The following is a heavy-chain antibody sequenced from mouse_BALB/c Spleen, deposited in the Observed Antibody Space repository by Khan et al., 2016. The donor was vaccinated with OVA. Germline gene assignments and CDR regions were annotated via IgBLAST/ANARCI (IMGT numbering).Heavy chain of an antibody. CDR2: IYPGNTDT. J-gene: IGHJ3*01. CDR1: GYTFTSYW. V-gene: IGHV1-5*01. D-gene: IGHD4-1*01. CDR3: TRRNWDVAWFAY. Sequence: VQLKQSGTVLARPGASVKMSCKASGYTFTSYWMHWVKQRPGQGLEWSGDIYPGNTDTNYNQKFKGKAKLTAGTSTSTAYMELCSLTNADSAVYYCTRRNWDVAWFAYWGQGTLVTVSA.